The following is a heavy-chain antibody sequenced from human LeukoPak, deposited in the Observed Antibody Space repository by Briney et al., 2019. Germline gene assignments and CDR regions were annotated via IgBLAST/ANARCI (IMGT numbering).Heavy chain of an antibody. V-gene: IGHV4-39*01. D-gene: IGHD6-13*01. CDR2: IYYSGST. CDR1: GGSISSSSYY. J-gene: IGHJ4*02. Sequence: SETLSLTCTVSGGSISSSSYYWGWIRQPPGKGPEWIGSIYYSGSTYYNPSLKSRVTISVDTSKNQFSLKLSSVTAADTAVYYCGEAAAGYWGQGTLVTVSS. CDR3: GEAAAGY.